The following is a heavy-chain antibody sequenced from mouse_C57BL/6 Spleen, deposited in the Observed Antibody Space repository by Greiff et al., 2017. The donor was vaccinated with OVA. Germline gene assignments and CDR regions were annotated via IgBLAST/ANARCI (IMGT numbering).Heavy chain of an antibody. J-gene: IGHJ4*01. CDR2: IDPNSGGT. D-gene: IGHD1-1*01. Sequence: VQLQQPGAELVKPGASVKLSCKASGYTFTSYWMHWVKQRPGRGLEWIGRIDPNSGGTKYNEKFKSKATLTVDKPSSTAYMQLSSLTSEDSAVYYCARNPPYYYGSSYDYAMDYWGQGTSVTVSS. CDR1: GYTFTSYW. V-gene: IGHV1-72*01. CDR3: ARNPPYYYGSSYDYAMDY.